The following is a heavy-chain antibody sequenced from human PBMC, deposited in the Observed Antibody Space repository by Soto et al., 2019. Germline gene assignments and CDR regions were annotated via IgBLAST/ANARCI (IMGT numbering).Heavy chain of an antibody. J-gene: IGHJ4*02. V-gene: IGHV3-23*01. Sequence: GGSLRLSCAASGFTFSSYAMSWVRQAPGKGLEWVSAISGSGGSTYYADSVKGRFTISRDNSKNTLYLQMNSLRAEDTAVYYCAKSGMIAVAGIAARFDYWGQGTLVTVSS. CDR3: AKSGMIAVAGIAARFDY. CDR2: ISGSGGST. CDR1: GFTFSSYA. D-gene: IGHD6-19*01.